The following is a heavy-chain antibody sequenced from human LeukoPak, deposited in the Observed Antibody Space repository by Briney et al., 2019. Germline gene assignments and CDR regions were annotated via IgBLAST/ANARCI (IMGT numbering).Heavy chain of an antibody. V-gene: IGHV3-73*01. Sequence: GGSLKLSCAASGFTFSGSAMHWVRQASGKGLEWVGRIRSKANSYATAYAASVKGRFTISRDDSKNTAYLQMNSLKTEDTAVYYCTRSDVWSGSSYYYYMDVWGKGTTVTVSS. J-gene: IGHJ6*03. CDR3: TRSDVWSGSSYYYYMDV. CDR1: GFTFSGSA. D-gene: IGHD3-3*01. CDR2: IRSKANSYAT.